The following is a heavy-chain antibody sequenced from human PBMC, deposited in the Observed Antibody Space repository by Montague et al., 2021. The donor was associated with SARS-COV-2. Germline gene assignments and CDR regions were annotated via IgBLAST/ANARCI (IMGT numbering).Heavy chain of an antibody. V-gene: IGHV4-39*02. CDR1: GVSISSSGYY. D-gene: IGHD2-15*01. Sequence: SETLSLTCSVSGVSISSSGYYWGWFRQPPGKGLEWIGSVHYSGGTNYNPSLESRVTMSVDTSKSRFSLRLRSVTGADTAVYYCGRGSTNWWAVDHWGQGILVTVSS. CDR3: GRGSTNWWAVDH. J-gene: IGHJ4*02. CDR2: VHYSGGT.